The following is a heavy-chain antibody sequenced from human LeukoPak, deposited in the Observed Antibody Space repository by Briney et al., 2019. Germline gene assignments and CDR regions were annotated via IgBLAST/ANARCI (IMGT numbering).Heavy chain of an antibody. CDR1: GGSINSYY. Sequence: SETLSLTCTVSGGSINSYYWSWIRQPPGKGLEWIGYIYYSGSTNYNPSLKSRVTISVDTSKNQFSLKLSSVTAADTAVYYCARTPQWLAVFDYWGQGTLVTVSS. V-gene: IGHV4-59*08. CDR3: ARTPQWLAVFDY. J-gene: IGHJ4*02. CDR2: IYYSGST. D-gene: IGHD6-19*01.